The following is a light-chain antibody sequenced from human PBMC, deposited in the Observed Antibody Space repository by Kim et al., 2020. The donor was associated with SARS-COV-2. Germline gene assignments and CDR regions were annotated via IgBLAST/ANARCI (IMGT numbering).Light chain of an antibody. CDR1: QRISSW. J-gene: IGKJ1*01. Sequence: ASEGDRVTITGRASQRISSWLACYQQKPGKAPKLLIYKASSLESWVPSRFSGSGSGTKFTLTVSSLQPDDFAIYYGQQYNSYPWTFGHGTKVDIK. CDR3: QQYNSYPWT. CDR2: KAS. V-gene: IGKV1-5*03.